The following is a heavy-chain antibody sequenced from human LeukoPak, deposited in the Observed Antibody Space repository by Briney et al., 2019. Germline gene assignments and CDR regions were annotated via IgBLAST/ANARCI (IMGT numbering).Heavy chain of an antibody. CDR1: GDSITGYS. CDR2: IYYNGDT. V-gene: IGHV4-59*01. D-gene: IGHD3-10*01. J-gene: IGHJ5*02. Sequence: PSETLSLTCSVSGDSITGYSWSWVRQTPGKGLEWIGYIYYNGDTHYNPSLNSRLSMSVDTPKKQFSLNLRSVTAADTAVYYCVRGPYGSSISNWFDPWGQGLLVTVSS. CDR3: VRGPYGSSISNWFDP.